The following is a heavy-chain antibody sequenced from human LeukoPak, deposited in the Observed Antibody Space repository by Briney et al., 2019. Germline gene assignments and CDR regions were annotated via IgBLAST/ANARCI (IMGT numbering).Heavy chain of an antibody. J-gene: IGHJ6*03. Sequence: SETLSLTCTVSGGSISSGSYYWSWIRQPAGKGLKWIGRIYTSGSTNYNPSLRSRVTISVDTSKNQFSLKLSSVTAADTAVYYCVRIVVVPAALYYYYMDVWGKGTTVTVSS. CDR1: GGSISSGSYY. CDR3: VRIVVVPAALYYYYMDV. D-gene: IGHD2-2*01. V-gene: IGHV4-61*02. CDR2: IYTSGST.